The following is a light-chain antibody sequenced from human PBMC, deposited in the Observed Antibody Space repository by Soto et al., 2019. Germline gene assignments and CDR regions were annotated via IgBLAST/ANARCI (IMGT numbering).Light chain of an antibody. CDR2: GAS. Sequence: EIVLTQSPGTLSLSPGERATLCCRASQSVSSNLAWYQQKPGQAPRLLIYGASSRATGIPDRFSGSGSGTDFTLTISRLEPEDFAVYYCQQYGSSPPTFGQGTKVDIK. CDR1: QSVSSN. J-gene: IGKJ1*01. V-gene: IGKV3-20*01. CDR3: QQYGSSPPT.